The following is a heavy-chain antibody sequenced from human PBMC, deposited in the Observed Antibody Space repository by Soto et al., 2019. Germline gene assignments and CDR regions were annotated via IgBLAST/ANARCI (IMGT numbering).Heavy chain of an antibody. CDR1: GFNFNNFA. J-gene: IGHJ3*01. Sequence: HLLESGGDLVQPGGSLTLSCVASGFNFNNFAMAWVRQSPGKGLEWVSHISDSGHTTTYADFVKGRFTLSRDNSRNMVYLRMNSLRGEDTAIYYCVKVYSSASEDSFDVWGRGTVVTVSS. CDR3: VKVYSSASEDSFDV. V-gene: IGHV3-23*01. D-gene: IGHD3-22*01. CDR2: ISDSGHTT.